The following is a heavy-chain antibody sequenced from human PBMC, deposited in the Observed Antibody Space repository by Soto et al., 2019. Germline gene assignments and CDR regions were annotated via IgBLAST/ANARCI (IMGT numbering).Heavy chain of an antibody. V-gene: IGHV3-9*01. CDR2: ISWNSGSI. J-gene: IGHJ4*02. CDR1: GFTFDDYA. D-gene: IGHD6-13*01. CDR3: AKADGIAAIDY. Sequence: EVQLVESGGGLVQPGRSLRLSCAASGFTFDDYAMHWVRQAPGKGLEWVSGISWNSGSIGYADSVKGRFTISRDNAKNSLYLQINSLRAEDTALYYCAKADGIAAIDYWGQGTLVTVSS.